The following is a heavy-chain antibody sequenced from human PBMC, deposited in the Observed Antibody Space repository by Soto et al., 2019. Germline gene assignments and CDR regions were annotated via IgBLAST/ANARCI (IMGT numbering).Heavy chain of an antibody. CDR1: GGSFSGYY. Sequence: SETLSLTCAVYGGSFSGYYWSWIRQPPGKGLEWIGEINHSGSTNYNPSLKSRVTISVDTSKNQFSLKLSSVTAADTAVYYCARAYTIPTIAAAGILGGFDYWGQGTLVTVSS. J-gene: IGHJ4*02. CDR2: INHSGST. V-gene: IGHV4-34*01. CDR3: ARAYTIPTIAAAGILGGFDY. D-gene: IGHD6-13*01.